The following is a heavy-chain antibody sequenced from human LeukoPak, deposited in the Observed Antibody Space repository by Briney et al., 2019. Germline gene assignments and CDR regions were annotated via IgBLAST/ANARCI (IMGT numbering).Heavy chain of an antibody. J-gene: IGHJ6*02. CDR3: ARDLVYYDILTGLGYYYYGMDV. Sequence: PGGSLRLSCAASGFTFSSYSMNWVRQAPGKGLEWVSVIYSGGSTYYADSVKGRFTISRDNSKNTLYLQMNSLRAEDTAVYYCARDLVYYDILTGLGYYYYGMDVWGQGTTVTVSS. CDR2: IYSGGST. V-gene: IGHV3-53*01. D-gene: IGHD3-9*01. CDR1: GFTFSSYS.